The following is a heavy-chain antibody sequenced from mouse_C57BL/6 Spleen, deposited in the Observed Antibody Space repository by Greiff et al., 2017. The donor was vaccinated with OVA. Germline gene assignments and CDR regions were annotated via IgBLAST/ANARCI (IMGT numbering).Heavy chain of an antibody. Sequence: EVKLVESGEGLVKPGGSLKLSCAASGFTFSSYAMSWVSQTPEKRLEWVAYISSGGDYIYYADTVKGRFTISRDNARNTLYLQMSSLKSEDTAIYYCTRDRTRSGGAMDYWGQGTSVTVSS. CDR3: TRDRTRSGGAMDY. D-gene: IGHD3-3*01. CDR2: ISSGGDYI. V-gene: IGHV5-9-1*02. J-gene: IGHJ4*01. CDR1: GFTFSSYA.